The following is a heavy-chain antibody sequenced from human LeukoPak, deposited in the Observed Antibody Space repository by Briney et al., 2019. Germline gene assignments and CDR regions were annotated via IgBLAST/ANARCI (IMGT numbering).Heavy chain of an antibody. Sequence: SETLSLTCTVSGGSINSYYWSWIRQPPGKGLEWIGYIFYSENTNYNPSLKSRVTISLDTSKNQFSLNLRSVTAADTAVYYCARVPQHSSSWYVPSRSKDYYYYYMDVWGKGTTVTVSS. V-gene: IGHV4-59*01. CDR3: ARVPQHSSSWYVPSRSKDYYYYYMDV. D-gene: IGHD6-13*01. CDR1: GGSINSYY. J-gene: IGHJ6*03. CDR2: IFYSENT.